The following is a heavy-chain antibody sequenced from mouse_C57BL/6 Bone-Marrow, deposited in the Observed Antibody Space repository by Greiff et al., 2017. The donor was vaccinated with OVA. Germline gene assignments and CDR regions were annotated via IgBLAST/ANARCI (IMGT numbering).Heavy chain of an antibody. J-gene: IGHJ1*03. D-gene: IGHD1-1*01. CDR1: GYTFTSYG. CDR2: IYPRSGNT. Sequence: QVQLKQSGAELARPGASVKLSCKASGYTFTSYGISWVKQRTGQGLEWIGEIYPRSGNTYYNEKFKGKATLTADKSSSTAYMELRSLTSEDSAVYFCAAITTVVATGYFDVWGTGTTVTVSS. CDR3: AAITTVVATGYFDV. V-gene: IGHV1-81*01.